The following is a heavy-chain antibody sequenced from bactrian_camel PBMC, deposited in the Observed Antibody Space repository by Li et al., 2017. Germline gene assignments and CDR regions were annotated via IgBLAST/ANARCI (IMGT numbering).Heavy chain of an antibody. CDR1: GFIFSSAY. J-gene: IGHJ4*01. D-gene: IGHD1*01. CDR2: IFGDSRNA. V-gene: IGHV3-2*01. Sequence: HVQLVESGGGLVQPGGSLTLSCSTSGFIFSSAYMSWVRQAPGKGLEWVASIFGDSRNAYYTRSVKDRFTISRDNAKNTVYLQMNSLKPADSGVYYCATGFRPAGLPRGGVGTQVTVS.